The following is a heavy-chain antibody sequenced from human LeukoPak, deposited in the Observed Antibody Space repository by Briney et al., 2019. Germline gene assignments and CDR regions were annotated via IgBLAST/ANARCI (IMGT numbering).Heavy chain of an antibody. V-gene: IGHV4-59*08. J-gene: IGHJ4*02. CDR1: GGSISSYY. CDR2: IYYSGST. Sequence: LETLSLTCTVSGGSISSYYWSWIRQPPGKGLEWIGYIYYSGSTNYNPSLKSRVTISVDTSKNQFSLKLSSVTAADTAVYYCAATPEYYDSSGYYYGPFDYWGQGTLVTVSS. D-gene: IGHD3-22*01. CDR3: AATPEYYDSSGYYYGPFDY.